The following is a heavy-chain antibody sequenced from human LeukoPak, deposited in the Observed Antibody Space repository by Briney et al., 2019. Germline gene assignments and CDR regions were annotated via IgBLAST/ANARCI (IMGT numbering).Heavy chain of an antibody. D-gene: IGHD4-11*01. CDR1: GFTFSSYA. CDR3: AKSDYQFDY. J-gene: IGHJ4*02. CDR2: ISGSGGST. Sequence: GGSLRLSCAASGFTFSSYAISWVRQAPGKGLQWVSTISGSGGSTYYADSVKGRFTISRDNSKNTLYLQMNSLRAEDTAVYYCAKSDYQFDYWGQGTLVTVSS. V-gene: IGHV3-23*01.